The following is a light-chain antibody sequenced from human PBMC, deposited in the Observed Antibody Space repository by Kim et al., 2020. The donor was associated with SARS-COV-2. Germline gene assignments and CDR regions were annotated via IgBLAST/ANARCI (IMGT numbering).Light chain of an antibody. CDR3: QQYDISPYT. CDR1: QSLSSSY. V-gene: IGKV3-20*01. Sequence: LSPGERATLSCRASQSLSSSYLAWYQQKPGQAPRLLIYNTSNRATGIPDRFSGSGSGTDFALTISRLEPEDFSVYYCQQYDISPYTFGQGTKLEI. J-gene: IGKJ2*01. CDR2: NTS.